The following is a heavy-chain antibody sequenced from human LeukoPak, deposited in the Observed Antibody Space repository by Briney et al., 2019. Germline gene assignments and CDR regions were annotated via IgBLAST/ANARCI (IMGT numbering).Heavy chain of an antibody. J-gene: IGHJ5*02. CDR3: ATDTRTLGFWAFDP. V-gene: IGHV3-48*01. CDR1: GFTFSSYS. Sequence: PGRSLRLSCAASGFTFSSYSMNWVRQAPGKGLEWVSYIRSNSSNIYYADSVKGRFTISRNNATNSLYLQMNSLRAEETAVYYCATDTRTLGFWAFDPWGEGTLVSVS. CDR2: IRSNSSNI. D-gene: IGHD3-16*01.